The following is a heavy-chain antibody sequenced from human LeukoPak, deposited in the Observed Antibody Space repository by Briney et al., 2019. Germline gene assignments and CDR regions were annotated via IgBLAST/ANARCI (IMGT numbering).Heavy chain of an antibody. CDR3: ARIFPDV. V-gene: IGHV4-34*01. D-gene: IGHD3-3*01. CDR1: GGSFSGYY. CDR2: INHSGST. J-gene: IGHJ6*04. Sequence: SETLSLTCAVYGGSFSGYYWGWIRQPPGKGLEWIGEINHSGSTNYNPSLKSRVTISVDTSKNQFSLKLSSVPAADTAVYYCARIFPDVWGKGTTVTVSS.